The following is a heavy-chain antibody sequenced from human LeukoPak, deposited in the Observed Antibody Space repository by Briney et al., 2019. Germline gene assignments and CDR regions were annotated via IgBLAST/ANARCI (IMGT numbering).Heavy chain of an antibody. CDR2: INHSGST. J-gene: IGHJ3*02. Sequence: PSETLSLTCAVYGGSFSGYYWSWIRQPPGKGLGWIGEINHSGSTNYNPSLKSRVTISVDTSKNQFSLKLSSVTAADTAVYYCARGRRVLPDAFDIWGQGTMVTVSS. CDR3: ARGRRVLPDAFDI. CDR1: GGSFSGYY. V-gene: IGHV4-34*01. D-gene: IGHD3-10*01.